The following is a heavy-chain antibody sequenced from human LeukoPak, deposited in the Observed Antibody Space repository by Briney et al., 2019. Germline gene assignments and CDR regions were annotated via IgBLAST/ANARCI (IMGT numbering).Heavy chain of an antibody. CDR3: AKGDCSSTSCYVAYCGGDCYPLIDY. CDR1: GFTFSSYG. CDR2: IRYDGSNK. V-gene: IGHV3-30*02. D-gene: IGHD2-2*01. Sequence: GGSLRLSCAASGFTFSSYGMHWVRQAPGKGLEWVAFIRYDGSNKYYADSVKSRFTISRDNSKNTLYLQMNSLRAEDTAVYYCAKGDCSSTSCYVAYCGGDCYPLIDYWGQGTLVTVSS. J-gene: IGHJ4*02.